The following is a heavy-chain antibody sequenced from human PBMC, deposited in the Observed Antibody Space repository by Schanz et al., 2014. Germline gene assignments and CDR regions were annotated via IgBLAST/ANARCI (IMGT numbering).Heavy chain of an antibody. J-gene: IGHJ4*02. Sequence: QVQLVQSGGEVKKPGASVKVSCKASGYTFRHYGISWLRQAPGQGLEWMGKIIPVLNIATYAQGIQGRVSITADTTPNAAYMALSSLASEYTAVHYCARARDFYDYWGQGTLVTVSS. CDR2: IIPVLNIA. CDR3: ARARDFYDY. D-gene: IGHD3-3*01. CDR1: GYTFRHYG. V-gene: IGHV1-69*04.